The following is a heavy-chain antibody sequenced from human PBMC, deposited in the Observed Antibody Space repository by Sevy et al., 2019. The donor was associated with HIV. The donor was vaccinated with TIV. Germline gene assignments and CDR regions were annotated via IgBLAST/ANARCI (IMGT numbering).Heavy chain of an antibody. CDR1: GFTVSGNY. D-gene: IGHD2-15*01. Sequence: GGSLRLSCAASGFTVSGNYMSWVRQAPGKGLEWVSVIYSGGSTYYADSVKGRFTISRDTSKTTLYLQMNSLRFKDTAVYYCASTSCSGGSCYSLIDAWGQGTLVTVSS. V-gene: IGHV3-66*02. J-gene: IGHJ4*02. CDR2: IYSGGST. CDR3: ASTSCSGGSCYSLIDA.